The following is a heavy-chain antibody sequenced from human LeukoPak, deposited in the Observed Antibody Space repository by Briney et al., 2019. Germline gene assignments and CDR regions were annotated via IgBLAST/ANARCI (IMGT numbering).Heavy chain of an antibody. CDR3: ARESALGYGSFDY. D-gene: IGHD2-8*01. V-gene: IGHV3-7*03. CDR1: GFTFGAYY. J-gene: IGHJ4*02. CDR2: IRGDGRET. Sequence: GESLRLSCAASGFTFGAYYMSWVRQAPGKGLEWVANIRGDGRETFYADSLRGRFSIFRDNARNSVSLQMNSLSAEDTGVYYCARESALGYGSFDYWGQGTLVTVSS.